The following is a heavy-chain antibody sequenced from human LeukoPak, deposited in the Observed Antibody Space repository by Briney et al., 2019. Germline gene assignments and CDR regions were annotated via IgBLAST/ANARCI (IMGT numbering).Heavy chain of an antibody. J-gene: IGHJ4*02. V-gene: IGHV3-23*01. D-gene: IGHD3-9*01. CDR1: GFTFSSYG. CDR2: ISGSGGST. Sequence: GGTLRLSCAASGFTFSSYGMSWVRQAPGKGLEWVSAISGSGGSTYYADSVKGRFTISRDNSKNTLYLQMNSLRAEDTAVYYCAKEEPRLRYFTPQGIDYWGQGTLVTVSS. CDR3: AKEEPRLRYFTPQGIDY.